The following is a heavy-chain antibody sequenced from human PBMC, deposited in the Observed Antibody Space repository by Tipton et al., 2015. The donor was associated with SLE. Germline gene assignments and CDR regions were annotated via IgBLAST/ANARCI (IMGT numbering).Heavy chain of an antibody. V-gene: IGHV4-4*07. CDR3: ARDSPTVAGTLDS. J-gene: IGHJ4*02. CDR1: DGSISDYY. D-gene: IGHD6-19*01. CDR2: IYASEST. Sequence: LRLSCTVSDGSISDYYWTWIRQPAGEGLEWIGRIYASESTNYNPSLRSRAAMSVDTSKSHFSLKLTSVTAAATAVYYCARDSPTVAGTLDSWCPGTLVIVSA.